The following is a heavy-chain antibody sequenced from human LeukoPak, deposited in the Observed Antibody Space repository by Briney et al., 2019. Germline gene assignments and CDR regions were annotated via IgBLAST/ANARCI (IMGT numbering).Heavy chain of an antibody. CDR1: GFTFSSYG. D-gene: IGHD2-2*01. J-gene: IGHJ6*02. CDR3: AKEFAAADYYYYGMDV. V-gene: IGHV3-30*18. Sequence: GGSLRLSCAASGFTFSSYGMHWVRQAPGKGLEWVAVISYDGSNKYYADSVKGRFTISRDNSKNTLYLQMNSLRAEDTAVYYCAKEFAAADYYYYGMDVWGQGTTVTVSS. CDR2: ISYDGSNK.